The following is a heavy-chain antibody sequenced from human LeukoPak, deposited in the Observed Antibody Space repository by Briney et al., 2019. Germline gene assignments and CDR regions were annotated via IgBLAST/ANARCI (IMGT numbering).Heavy chain of an antibody. Sequence: GGSLTLSCAASGFTFSSYSMNWVRHAPGKRREWVSSISSKSDYLSYADSVRDRFTISRDNAKNSLYLQMNSLRAEDTAVYYCARPLGRGVDLWGEGTLVSVSS. CDR2: ISSKSDYL. CDR3: ARPLGRGVDL. CDR1: GFTFSSYS. D-gene: IGHD3-10*01. V-gene: IGHV3-21*01. J-gene: IGHJ4*02.